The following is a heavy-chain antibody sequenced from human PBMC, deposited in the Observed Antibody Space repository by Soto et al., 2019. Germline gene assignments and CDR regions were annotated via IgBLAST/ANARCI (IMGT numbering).Heavy chain of an antibody. CDR1: GGTFSSYA. D-gene: IGHD2-2*01. Sequence: QVQLVQSGAEVKKPGSSVKVACKASGGTFSSYAISWVRQAPGQGLEWMGGIIPICGTANYAQKFQGRVTITADNATSTAYMELSSRRSEATAVYYCERAVVPAAIAYYYYGMDVWGQGTTITVSS. CDR2: IIPICGTA. J-gene: IGHJ6*02. V-gene: IGHV1-69*06. CDR3: ERAVVPAAIAYYYYGMDV.